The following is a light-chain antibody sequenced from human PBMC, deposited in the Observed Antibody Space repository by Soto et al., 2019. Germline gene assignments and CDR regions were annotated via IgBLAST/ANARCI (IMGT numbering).Light chain of an antibody. CDR2: DAS. Sequence: EIVMTSAPATLAMSPREGATLSCKASQNVYNNLAWYQQRPGQPPRLLIYDASTRATGISARFSGSGYGTEFTLTISSLQSEDFAVYFCQQCRNWPLTFGGGTKVDIK. CDR3: QQCRNWPLT. J-gene: IGKJ4*01. CDR1: QNVYNN. V-gene: IGKV3-15*01.